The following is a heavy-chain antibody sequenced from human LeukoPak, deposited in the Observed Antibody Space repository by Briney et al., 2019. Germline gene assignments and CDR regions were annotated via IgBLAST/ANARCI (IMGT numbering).Heavy chain of an antibody. J-gene: IGHJ4*02. CDR3: ARVNWNYEHY. V-gene: IGHV3-30-3*01. CDR1: GFTFSSYA. D-gene: IGHD1-7*01. CDR2: ISYDGSNK. Sequence: PGGSLRLSCAASGFTFSSYAMHWVRQAPGKGLEWVAVISYDGSNKYYADSVKGRFTISRDNSKNTLYLQMNSLRAEDTAVYYCARVNWNYEHYWGQGTLVTVSS.